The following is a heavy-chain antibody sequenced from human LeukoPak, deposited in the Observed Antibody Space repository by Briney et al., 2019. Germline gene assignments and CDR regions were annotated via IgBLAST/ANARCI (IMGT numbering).Heavy chain of an antibody. CDR3: ARTYYYGSGSYNP. CDR2: IYYSGST. V-gene: IGHV4-59*01. D-gene: IGHD3-10*01. CDR1: GGSISSYY. Sequence: PSETLSLTCTVSGGSISSYYWSWIRQPPGKGLEWIGYIYYSGSTNYNPSLKSRVTISVDTPKNQFSLKLSSVTAADTAVYYCARTYYYGSGSYNPWGQGTLVTVSS. J-gene: IGHJ5*02.